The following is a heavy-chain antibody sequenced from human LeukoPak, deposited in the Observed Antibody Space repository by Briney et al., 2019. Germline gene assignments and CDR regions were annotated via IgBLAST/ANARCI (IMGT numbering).Heavy chain of an antibody. CDR3: ARDRAPSAFDI. CDR2: IYYSGST. V-gene: IGHV4-59*01. Sequence: SETLSLTCTVSGGSISSYYWSWIRQPPGKGLEWIGYIYYSGSTNYNPSLKSRVTISVDTSKNQFSLKLSSVTAADTAVYYCARDRAPSAFDIWGQGTMVTVSS. J-gene: IGHJ3*02. CDR1: GGSISSYY.